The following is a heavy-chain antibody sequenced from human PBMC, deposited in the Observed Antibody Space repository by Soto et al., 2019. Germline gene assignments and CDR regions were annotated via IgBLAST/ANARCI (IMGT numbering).Heavy chain of an antibody. CDR2: IIPIFGTA. V-gene: IGHV1-69*13. Sequence: SVKVSCKASGGTFSSYAISWVRQAPGQGLEWMGGIIPIFGTANYAQKFQGRVTITADESTSTAYMELSSLRSEDTAVYYCARQEGSGWYLGVYYFDYWGQGTLVTVSS. CDR3: ARQEGSGWYLGVYYFDY. D-gene: IGHD6-19*01. J-gene: IGHJ4*02. CDR1: GGTFSSYA.